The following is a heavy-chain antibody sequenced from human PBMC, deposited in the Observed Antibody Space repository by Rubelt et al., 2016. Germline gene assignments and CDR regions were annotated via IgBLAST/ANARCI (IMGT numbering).Heavy chain of an antibody. D-gene: IGHD6-19*01. CDR2: INHSGST. Sequence: QVQLQQWGAGLLKPSETLSLTCAVYGGSFSGYYWSWIRQPPGKGLEWIGEINHSGSTNYNPSLKSRVTIAVETSKNQFSRKLGSVTAADTAVYYCARDHSSGWYLEGFFDYWGQGTLVTVSS. V-gene: IGHV4-34*01. CDR1: GGSFSGYY. CDR3: ARDHSSGWYLEGFFDY. J-gene: IGHJ4*02.